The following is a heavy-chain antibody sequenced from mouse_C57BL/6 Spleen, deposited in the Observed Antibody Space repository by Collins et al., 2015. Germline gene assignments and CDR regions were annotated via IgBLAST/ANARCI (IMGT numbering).Heavy chain of an antibody. V-gene: IGHV5-12*01. D-gene: IGHD2-5*01. CDR2: ISNGGGST. Sequence: EVKLVESGGGLVQPGGSLKLSCAASGFTFSDYYMYWVRQTPEKRLEWVAYISNGGGSTYYPDTVKGRFTISRDNAKNTLYLQMSRLKSEDTAIYYCARLYSNYYAMDYWGQGTSVTVSS. CDR1: GFTFSDYY. CDR3: ARLYSNYYAMDY. J-gene: IGHJ4*01.